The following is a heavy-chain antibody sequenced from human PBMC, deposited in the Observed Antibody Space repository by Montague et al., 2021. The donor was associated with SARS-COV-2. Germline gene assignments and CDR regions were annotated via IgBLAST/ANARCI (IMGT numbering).Heavy chain of an antibody. CDR1: VDSNISTNW. J-gene: IGHJ4*02. Sequence: SETLSLTCGVSVDSNISTNWWSWVLQPPEKGMEWIGEIHHSGDTNYNPSFKSRVTISVDQSKNQYSLELNFVTAADTALYYCLRAGGFDNRPPVWGQGVLVIVSS. CDR2: IHHSGDT. V-gene: IGHV4-4*02. D-gene: IGHD3-10*01. CDR3: LRAGGFDNRPPV.